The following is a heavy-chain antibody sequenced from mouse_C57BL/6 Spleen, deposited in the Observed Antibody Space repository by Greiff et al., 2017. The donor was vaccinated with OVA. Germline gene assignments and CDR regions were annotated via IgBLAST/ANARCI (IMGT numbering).Heavy chain of an antibody. J-gene: IGHJ1*03. V-gene: IGHV1-52*01. CDR2: IAPSDSEP. CDR3: ARRYYYGRSAYWYFEV. Sequence: VQLQQPGAELVRPGSSVKLSCKASGYTFTSYWMHWVKQRPIQGLDWIGNIAPSDSEPHYNQKFKDKATLTVDKSSSTAYMQLSSLTSEDSAVYDCARRYYYGRSAYWYFEVWGTGTTVTVSA. D-gene: IGHD1-1*01. CDR1: GYTFTSYW.